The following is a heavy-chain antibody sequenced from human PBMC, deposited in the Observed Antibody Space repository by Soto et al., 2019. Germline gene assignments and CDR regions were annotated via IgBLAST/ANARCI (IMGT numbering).Heavy chain of an antibody. CDR1: GGSISSGDYY. J-gene: IGHJ4*02. Sequence: SETLSLTCTVSGGSISSGDYYWSWIRQPPGKGLEWIGYIYYSGSTYYNPSLKSRVTISVDTSKNQFSLKLSSVTAADTAVYYCDRGIAAQVPDYWGQGTLVTVSS. V-gene: IGHV4-30-4*01. CDR2: IYYSGST. D-gene: IGHD6-6*01. CDR3: DRGIAAQVPDY.